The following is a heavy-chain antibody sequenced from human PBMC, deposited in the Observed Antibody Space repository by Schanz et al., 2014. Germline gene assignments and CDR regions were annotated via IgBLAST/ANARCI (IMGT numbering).Heavy chain of an antibody. V-gene: IGHV1-2*02. CDR1: GYTFTGYY. CDR3: AGAFDSSGYYFDY. Sequence: QVQLVQSGAEMKKPGASVKVSCKASGYTFTGYYMHWVRQAPGQGLEWMGWINPNSGTTNYAQKFQGRVTMTRDTSISTAYMELSRLRSDDTAVYYCAGAFDSSGYYFDYWGQGTLVTVSS. CDR2: INPNSGTT. J-gene: IGHJ4*02. D-gene: IGHD3-22*01.